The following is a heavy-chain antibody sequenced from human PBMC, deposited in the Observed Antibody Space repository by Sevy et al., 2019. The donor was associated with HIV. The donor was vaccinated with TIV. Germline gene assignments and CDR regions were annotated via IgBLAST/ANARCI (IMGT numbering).Heavy chain of an antibody. CDR2: INHSGST. CDR3: ARGVAFQLAAAGYYYYYGMDV. J-gene: IGHJ6*02. D-gene: IGHD6-13*01. Sequence: SETLSLTCAVYGGSFSGYYWIWIRQPPGKGLEWIGEINHSGSTNYNPSLKSRVTISVDTSKNQFSLKLSSVTAADTAVYYCARGVAFQLAAAGYYYYYGMDVWGQGTTVTVSS. CDR1: GGSFSGYY. V-gene: IGHV4-34*01.